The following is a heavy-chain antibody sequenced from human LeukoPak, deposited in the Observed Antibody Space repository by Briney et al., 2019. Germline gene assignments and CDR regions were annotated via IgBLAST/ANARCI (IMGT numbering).Heavy chain of an antibody. CDR2: IYNCGNT. Sequence: GGSLSLSCAASGFTVSSNYMNWVRQPPGKGLEWVSVIYNCGNTYYAEPVKGRCTISRDNSKNTLYLQMDSLRAEDTAVYYCARCGYSYGNRGNNAFDIWGQGTMVTVSS. CDR3: ARCGYSYGNRGNNAFDI. V-gene: IGHV3-53*01. D-gene: IGHD5-18*01. CDR1: GFTVSSNY. J-gene: IGHJ3*02.